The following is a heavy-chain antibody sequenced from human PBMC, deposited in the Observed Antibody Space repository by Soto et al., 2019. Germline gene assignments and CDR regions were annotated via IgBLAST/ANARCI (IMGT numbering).Heavy chain of an antibody. CDR2: IDTSGSST. J-gene: IGHJ4*02. CDR3: AKDSWYFDL. V-gene: IGHV3-74*01. D-gene: IGHD6-13*01. Sequence: GGSLRLSCEASGFIFTNSWMHWVRQVPGKGLVWVSRIDTSGSSTSYADSVKGRFTISRDNAKNTVSLQMNRLRAEDTGVYYCAKDSWYFDLWSQGSLVTVSS. CDR1: GFIFTNSW.